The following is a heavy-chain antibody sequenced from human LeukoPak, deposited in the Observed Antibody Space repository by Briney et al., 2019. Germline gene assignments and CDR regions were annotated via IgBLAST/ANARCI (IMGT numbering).Heavy chain of an antibody. CDR3: ARIGREAGPNSFDP. D-gene: IGHD3-16*01. Sequence: SDTLSLTCTVSCGSISSSSYYWGWFRQPPGQGLEWIAYIYYNGFTQYTPSLRSRVTISGDTSKNQFSLKLSSVTAADTAVYYCARIGREAGPNSFDPWGQGTLVIVSS. CDR1: CGSISSSSYY. V-gene: IGHV4-39*07. J-gene: IGHJ5*02. CDR2: IYYNGFT.